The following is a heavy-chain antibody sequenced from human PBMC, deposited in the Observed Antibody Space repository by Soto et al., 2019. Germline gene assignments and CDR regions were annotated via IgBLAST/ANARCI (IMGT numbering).Heavy chain of an antibody. D-gene: IGHD2-15*01. CDR1: GYTFTSYG. CDR2: VNPSGGSA. CDR3: AREENCRGGTCYSEYFHH. J-gene: IGHJ1*01. Sequence: GASVKVSCKASGYTFTSYGIRWVRQAPGQGLEWMGVVNPSGGSAHYAQSFEGRVTLTRDTSTSTFYMELSSLRSEDTAVYYCAREENCRGGTCYSEYFHHWGQGTLVTVSS. V-gene: IGHV1-46*01.